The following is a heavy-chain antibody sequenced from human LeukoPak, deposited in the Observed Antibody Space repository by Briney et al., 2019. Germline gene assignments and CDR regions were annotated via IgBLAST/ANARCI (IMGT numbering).Heavy chain of an antibody. CDR3: AKDEWLLRPYYFDY. J-gene: IGHJ4*02. CDR1: GFTFSSYA. V-gene: IGHV3-23*01. Sequence: GGSLRLSCAASGFTFSSYAMSWVRQAPGKGLEWVSAISGSGGSTYYADSVKGRFTISRDNAKNTLYLQMNSLRAEDRAVYYCAKDEWLLRPYYFDYWGQGTLVTVSS. D-gene: IGHD5-12*01. CDR2: ISGSGGST.